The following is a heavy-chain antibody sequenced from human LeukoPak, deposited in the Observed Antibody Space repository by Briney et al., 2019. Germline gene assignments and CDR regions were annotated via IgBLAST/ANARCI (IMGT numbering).Heavy chain of an antibody. CDR3: ARDFGSGCSDS. D-gene: IGHD6-19*01. Sequence: GGSLRLSCAASGFTFCSNWMSRVRQAPGKGLEGVANIKQDGSEKYYVDSVKGRFTISRDNAKNSLYLQMNSLRAEDTAVYYCARDFGSGCSDSWGQGTLVTVSS. V-gene: IGHV3-7*03. CDR1: GFTFCSNW. CDR2: IKQDGSEK. J-gene: IGHJ4*02.